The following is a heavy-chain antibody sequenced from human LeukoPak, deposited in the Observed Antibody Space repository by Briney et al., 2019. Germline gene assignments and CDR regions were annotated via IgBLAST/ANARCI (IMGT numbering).Heavy chain of an antibody. CDR1: GYTFTSYA. CDR3: ARAPDLGTPYYFDY. CDR2: INAGNGNT. Sequence: GASVKVSCKASGYTFTSYAMHWVRQAPGQRLEWMGWINAGNGNTKYSQKFQGRVTITRDTSASTAYMELSSLRFEDTAVYYCARAPDLGTPYYFDYWGQGTLVTVSS. V-gene: IGHV1-3*01. J-gene: IGHJ4*02. D-gene: IGHD1-1*01.